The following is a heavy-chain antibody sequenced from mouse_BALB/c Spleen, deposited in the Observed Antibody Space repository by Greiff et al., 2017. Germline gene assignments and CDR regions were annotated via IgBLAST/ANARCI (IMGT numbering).Heavy chain of an antibody. CDR3: ARWLLQGGAMDY. V-gene: IGHV5-17*02. J-gene: IGHJ4*01. Sequence: EVQRVESGGGLVQPGGSRKLSCAASGFTFSSFGMHWVRQAPEKGLEWVAYISSGSSTIYYADTVKGRFTISRDNPKNTLFLQMTSLRSEDTAMYYCARWLLQGGAMDYWGQGTSVTVSS. CDR1: GFTFSSFG. CDR2: ISSGSSTI. D-gene: IGHD2-3*01.